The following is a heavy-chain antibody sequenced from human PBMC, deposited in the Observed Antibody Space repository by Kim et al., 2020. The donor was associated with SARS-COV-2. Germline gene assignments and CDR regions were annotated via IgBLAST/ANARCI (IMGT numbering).Heavy chain of an antibody. CDR2: IRGSGSDI. CDR1: GFRFSDYY. D-gene: IGHD6-19*01. J-gene: IGHJ4*02. CDR3: ARDHVVAGLYLDS. V-gene: IGHV3-11*04. Sequence: GGSLRLSCAASGFRFSDYYMSWIRQAPGKGLECVSYIRGSGSDIYYADSVKGRFTISRDNAKNSLYLQMNSLRAEDTAVYYCARDHVVAGLYLDSWGQGILVTVSS.